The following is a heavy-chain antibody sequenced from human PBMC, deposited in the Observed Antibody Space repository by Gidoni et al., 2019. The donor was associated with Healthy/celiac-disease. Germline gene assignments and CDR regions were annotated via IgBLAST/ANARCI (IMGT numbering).Heavy chain of an antibody. Sequence: QVQLQQWGAGLLKPSETLSLTCAVYGGSFSGSYWSWIRQPPGKGLEWIGEINHSGSTNYNPSLKSRVTISVDTSKNQFSLKLSSVTAADTAVYYCARRRKPQKYYDFWSGSSFDPWGQGTLVTVSS. CDR3: ARRRKPQKYYDFWSGSSFDP. D-gene: IGHD3-3*01. CDR1: GGSFSGSY. J-gene: IGHJ5*02. CDR2: INHSGST. V-gene: IGHV4-34*01.